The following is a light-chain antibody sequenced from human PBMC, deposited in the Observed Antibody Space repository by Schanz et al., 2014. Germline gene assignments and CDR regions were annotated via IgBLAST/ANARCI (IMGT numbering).Light chain of an antibody. Sequence: QSALTQPASVSGSPGQSITISCTGTSSDVGGYNYVSWYQQHPGKAPKLMIYDVSNRPSGVSNRFSGSKSGNTASLTISGLQAEDEADYYCCSYTRTYTWVFGGGTKVTVL. J-gene: IGLJ3*02. V-gene: IGLV2-14*01. CDR2: DVS. CDR3: CSYTRTYTWV. CDR1: SSDVGGYNY.